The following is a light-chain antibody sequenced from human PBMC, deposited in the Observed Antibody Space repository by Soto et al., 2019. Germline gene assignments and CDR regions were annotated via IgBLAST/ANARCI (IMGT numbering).Light chain of an antibody. CDR2: LAS. CDR3: QQLYGYPLT. Sequence: IPLTQSPSSLSASVGDRVTIPCRASQDISRSLAWYQQRPGRAPRLLIYLASNLQSGVPSRFSGSGSGTDFTLTIGGLQPEDFATYHCQQLYGYPLTFGGGTRVEIK. V-gene: IGKV1-9*01. J-gene: IGKJ4*01. CDR1: QDISRS.